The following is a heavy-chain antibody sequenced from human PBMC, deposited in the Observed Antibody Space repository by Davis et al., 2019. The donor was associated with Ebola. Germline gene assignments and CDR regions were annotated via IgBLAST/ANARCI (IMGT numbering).Heavy chain of an antibody. D-gene: IGHD3-10*01. Sequence: GESLKISCAASGFTFSSYAMSWVRQAPGKGLEWVSAISGSGGSTYYADSVKGRFTISRDNAKNSLYLQMNSLRDEDTAVYYCARAYYFGSGSYKDRNYYYGMDVWGKGTTVTVSS. CDR3: ARAYYFGSGSYKDRNYYYGMDV. V-gene: IGHV3-23*01. J-gene: IGHJ6*04. CDR2: ISGSGGST. CDR1: GFTFSSYA.